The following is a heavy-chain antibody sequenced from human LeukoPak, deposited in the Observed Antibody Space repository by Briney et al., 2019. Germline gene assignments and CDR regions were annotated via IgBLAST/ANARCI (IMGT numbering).Heavy chain of an antibody. D-gene: IGHD2-15*01. CDR1: GGSISGYY. CDR2: IYYSGST. J-gene: IGHJ4*02. V-gene: IGHV4-59*01. Sequence: SETLSLTCTVSGGSISGYYWSWIRQPPGKGLEWIGYIYYSGSTKYNTSLKSRVNISVDTSKNQFSLKLSSVTAADTAVYYCARGFCSGGSCYSAIFDHWGQGTLVTVSS. CDR3: ARGFCSGGSCYSAIFDH.